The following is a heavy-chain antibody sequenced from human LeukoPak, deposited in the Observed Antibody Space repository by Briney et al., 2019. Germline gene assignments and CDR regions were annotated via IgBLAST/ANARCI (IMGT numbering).Heavy chain of an antibody. CDR2: ISGSGGST. V-gene: IGHV3-23*01. J-gene: IGHJ4*02. D-gene: IGHD2-2*03. Sequence: GGSLRLSCATSGFTFSSFAMTWVRQAPGKGLEWVSAISGSGGSTYYADSVEGRFTISRDNSKSTLYLQMSSLRAEDTAVYYCAKRTSGFCSSTSCYGHDFWGQGTLVTVSS. CDR3: AKRTSGFCSSTSCYGHDF. CDR1: GFTFSSFA.